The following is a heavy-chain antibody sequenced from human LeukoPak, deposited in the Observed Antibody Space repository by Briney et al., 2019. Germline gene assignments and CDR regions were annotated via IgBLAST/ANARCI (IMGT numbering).Heavy chain of an antibody. CDR3: ARDDGGYSYGYPRYYYYYMDV. V-gene: IGHV7-4-1*02. D-gene: IGHD5-18*01. Sequence: EASVKVSCKASGYTFTSYAMNWVRQAPGQGLEWMGWINTNTGNPTYAQGFTGRFVFSLDTSVSTAYLQISSLKAEDTAVYYCARDDGGYSYGYPRYYYYYMDVWGKGTTVTISS. J-gene: IGHJ6*03. CDR2: INTNTGNP. CDR1: GYTFTSYA.